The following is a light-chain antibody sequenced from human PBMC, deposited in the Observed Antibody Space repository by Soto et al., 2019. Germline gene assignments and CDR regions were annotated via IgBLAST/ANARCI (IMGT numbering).Light chain of an antibody. V-gene: IGKV3D-20*02. CDR2: GAS. CDR1: QSVSNKY. CDR3: QQRSSWLT. Sequence: EIVLTQSPGTLSLSPRERATLWCRASQSVSNKYVAWYQQKPGQAPRLLIYGASSRPTGIPDRFSGSGSGTDFTLTISSLEPEDFAVYYCQQRSSWLTFGGGTKVDIK. J-gene: IGKJ4*01.